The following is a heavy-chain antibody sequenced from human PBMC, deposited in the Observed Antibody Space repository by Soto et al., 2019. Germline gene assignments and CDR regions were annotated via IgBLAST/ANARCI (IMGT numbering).Heavy chain of an antibody. CDR3: ARGNFGYDY. J-gene: IGHJ4*02. CDR1: GGSIISCC. Sequence: SVTISVKCTVGGGSIISCCWSWKKKPQGKGLEWIGYIYYSGSTNYNPSLKSRVTISVDTSTNQFSLNLYSVTAADTAVYYCARGNFGYDYWGQGAQVTVSS. D-gene: IGHD4-4*01. CDR2: IYYSGST. V-gene: IGHV4-59*12.